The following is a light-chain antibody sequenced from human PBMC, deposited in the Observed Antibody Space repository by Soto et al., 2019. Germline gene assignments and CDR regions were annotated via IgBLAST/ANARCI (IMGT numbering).Light chain of an antibody. Sequence: QSALTQPASVSGSPGQSITISCTGTSSDVGTYNYVSWYQQHPGKAPKLMIYDVINRPSGVSNRFSGSKSGNTASLSISGLQAEDEADYYCSSYTGNRTRVFGTGTKVTVL. CDR3: SSYTGNRTRV. CDR1: SSDVGTYNY. V-gene: IGLV2-14*01. J-gene: IGLJ1*01. CDR2: DVI.